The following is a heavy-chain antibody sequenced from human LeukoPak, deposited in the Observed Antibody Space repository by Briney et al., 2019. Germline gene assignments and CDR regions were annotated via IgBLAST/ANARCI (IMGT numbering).Heavy chain of an antibody. V-gene: IGHV3-11*05. D-gene: IGHD2-15*01. CDR2: ISSSSSYT. Sequence: GGSLRLSCAASGFTFSDYYMSWIRQAPGKGLEWVSYISSSSSYTNYADSVKGRFTISRDNAKNSLYLQMNSLRAEDTAVYYCARGDVVVVAATLLDYWGQGTLVTVSS. CDR3: ARGDVVVVAATLLDY. CDR1: GFTFSDYY. J-gene: IGHJ4*02.